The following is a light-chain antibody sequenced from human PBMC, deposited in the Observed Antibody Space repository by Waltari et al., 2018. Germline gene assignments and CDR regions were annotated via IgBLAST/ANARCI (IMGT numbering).Light chain of an antibody. V-gene: IGKV1-5*01. CDR2: DAS. CDR1: QSFSSR. J-gene: IGKJ4*01. Sequence: DIQLTQSPSTLSLSVGERVTLTCRASQSFSSRLAWYQQKPGQAPKLLIYDASIWETGIPSRFSGSGSGTDFSLTISSLQPDDFATYYCQQYNDFPLTFGGGTKVEI. CDR3: QQYNDFPLT.